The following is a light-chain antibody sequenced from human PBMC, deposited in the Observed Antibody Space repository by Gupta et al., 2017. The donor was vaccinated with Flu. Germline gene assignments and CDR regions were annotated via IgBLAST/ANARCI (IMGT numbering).Light chain of an antibody. J-gene: IGKJ2*01. CDR2: DAS. V-gene: IGKV3-11*01. CDR3: QKRSNWPPHT. Sequence: EIVLTQSPATLSLSPGERATLSCRASQSVGTYLAWYQQKPGQTPRLLIYDASNRATGIPARFRGSWFGKDFTLTISRREPEDFAVYYCQKRSNWPPHTFGQGTRLGI. CDR1: QSVGTY.